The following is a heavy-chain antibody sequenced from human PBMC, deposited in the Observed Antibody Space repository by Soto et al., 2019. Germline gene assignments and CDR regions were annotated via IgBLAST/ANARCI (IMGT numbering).Heavy chain of an antibody. Sequence: QVQLQESGPGLVKPSETLSLTCTVSGGSISSYYWSWIRQPPGKGLEWIGYIYYSGSTNYNPTLKIRVTISVDTSKNQFSLKLSSVTAADTAVYYCAVGGQQLAYWGQGTLVTVSS. CDR3: AVGGQQLAY. J-gene: IGHJ4*02. CDR2: IYYSGST. V-gene: IGHV4-59*08. CDR1: GGSISSYY. D-gene: IGHD6-13*01.